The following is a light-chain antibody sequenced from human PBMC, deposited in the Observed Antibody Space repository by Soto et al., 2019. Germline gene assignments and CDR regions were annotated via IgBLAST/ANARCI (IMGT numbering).Light chain of an antibody. V-gene: IGKV1-5*01. CDR3: QQYHNYPWT. CDR2: DAY. CDR1: QNINSR. J-gene: IGKJ1*01. Sequence: DIQMTQSPSTLSASVGERVTITCRASQNINSRLAWYQQKPGKAPNLLIYDAYSLESGVPARFSGGGSRTELTLTISSLQPDDFSTFYCQQYHNYPWTFGQGTKVEIK.